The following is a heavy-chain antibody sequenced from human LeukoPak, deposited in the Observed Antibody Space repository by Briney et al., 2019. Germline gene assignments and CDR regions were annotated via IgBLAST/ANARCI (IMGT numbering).Heavy chain of an antibody. CDR2: IYTSGST. J-gene: IGHJ6*03. D-gene: IGHD1-7*01. CDR1: GGSISSYY. CDR3: ARLNWNYVPTYHYYYMDV. Sequence: SETLSLTCTVSGGSISSYYWSWIRQPPGKGLEWIGYIYTSGSTSYNPSLKSRVTISIDTSKNQFSLKLTSVTAADTAVYYCARLNWNYVPTYHYYYMDVWGKGTTVTVSS. V-gene: IGHV4-4*08.